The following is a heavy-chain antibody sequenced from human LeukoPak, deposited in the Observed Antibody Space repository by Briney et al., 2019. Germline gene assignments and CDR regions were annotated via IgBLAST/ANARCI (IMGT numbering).Heavy chain of an antibody. J-gene: IGHJ3*02. CDR1: GFTVSSNY. V-gene: IGHV3-53*01. CDR3: ARDKGVYDSGRTFDI. D-gene: IGHD5/OR15-5a*01. CDR2: MYSGGST. Sequence: GGSLRLSCAVSGFTVSSNYMNWVRQSPGKWLEWVSVMYSGGSTYYADSVKGRFTISRDNLKNTLYLQMNSLRAEDTAVYYCARDKGVYDSGRTFDIWGQGTMVTVSS.